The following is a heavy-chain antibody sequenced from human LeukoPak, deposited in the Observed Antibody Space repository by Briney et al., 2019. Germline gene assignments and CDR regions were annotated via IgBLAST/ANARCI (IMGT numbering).Heavy chain of an antibody. CDR3: AKGNGYSYGRYYFDY. D-gene: IGHD5-18*01. V-gene: IGHV3-23*01. J-gene: IGHJ4*02. CDR1: GFTLSSYA. CDR2: ITASGGNT. Sequence: GGSLRLSCAASGFTLSSYAMGWVRQAPGKGLEWVSAITASGGNTYYADSVKGRFTISRDNSKNTLYLQVNSLRAEDTAVYYCAKGNGYSYGRYYFDYWGQGTLVTVSS.